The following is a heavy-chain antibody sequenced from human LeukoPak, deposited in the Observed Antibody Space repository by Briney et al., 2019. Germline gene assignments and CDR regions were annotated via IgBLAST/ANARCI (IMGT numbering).Heavy chain of an antibody. V-gene: IGHV1-18*01. D-gene: IGHD6-19*01. J-gene: IGHJ3*02. Sequence: SVKVSCKASGYTFTSYGISWVRQAPGQGLEWMGWISAYNGNTNYAQKLQGRVTMTTDTSTSTAYMELRSLRSDDTAVYYCAYSQGIAVSDAFDIWGQGTMVTVSS. CDR2: ISAYNGNT. CDR1: GYTFTSYG. CDR3: AYSQGIAVSDAFDI.